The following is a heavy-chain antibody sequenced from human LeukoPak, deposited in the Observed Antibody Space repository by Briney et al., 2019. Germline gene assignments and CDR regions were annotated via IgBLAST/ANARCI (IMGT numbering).Heavy chain of an antibody. Sequence: GGSLRLSCEASGFTFSSYGMQWVRQAPGKGLEWVAYIHHDGRNKYYADSVKGRFTISRDNSKNTLYLQMSSLRAGDRAVYYCSKPTDGGPAAAGLDYWGQGTLVTVSS. CDR3: SKPTDGGPAAAGLDY. CDR1: GFTFSSYG. J-gene: IGHJ4*02. CDR2: IHHDGRNK. D-gene: IGHD6-13*01. V-gene: IGHV3-30*02.